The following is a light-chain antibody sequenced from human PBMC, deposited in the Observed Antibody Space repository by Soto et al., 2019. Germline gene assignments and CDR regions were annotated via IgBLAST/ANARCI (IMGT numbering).Light chain of an antibody. Sequence: EIVMTQSPATLSLSLGERANLSCRASQSINSNLAWYQQKPGQVPRLFIFRASSRATGVPARFSGGGSGTEFNLTISSLQSEDFAVYYCQQYNNWPRATFGGGTKVETK. CDR3: QQYNNWPRAT. J-gene: IGKJ4*01. V-gene: IGKV3-15*01. CDR2: RAS. CDR1: QSINSN.